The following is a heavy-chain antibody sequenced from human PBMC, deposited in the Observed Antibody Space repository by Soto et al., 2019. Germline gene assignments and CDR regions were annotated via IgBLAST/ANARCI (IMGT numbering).Heavy chain of an antibody. Sequence: EVPLVESGRGMVQPGGSLRLSCTASGFRCSSYWMRWVRQAPGKGMGWVANIKVDGSGKYYVDSVKGRFSISRDNARNSLYLQMNSLRVEDTAVYYCVRVGRLGGYWGQGALVTVSS. CDR3: VRVGRLGGY. J-gene: IGHJ4*02. V-gene: IGHV3-7*03. CDR2: IKVDGSGK. CDR1: GFRCSSYW. D-gene: IGHD3-16*01.